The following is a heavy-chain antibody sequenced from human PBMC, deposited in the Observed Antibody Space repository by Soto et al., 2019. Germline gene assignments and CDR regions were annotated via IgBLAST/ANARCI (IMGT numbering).Heavy chain of an antibody. J-gene: IGHJ6*02. V-gene: IGHV3-33*01. D-gene: IGHD5-18*01. CDR1: GFTFSSYG. CDR2: IWYDGSNK. CDR3: AREPTAMVPSNYYYYGMDV. Sequence: GGSLRLSCAASGFTFSSYGMHWVRQAPGKGLEWVAVIWYDGSNKYYADSVKGRFTISRDNSKNTLYLQMNSLRAEDTAVYYCAREPTAMVPSNYYYYGMDVWGQGTTVTVSS.